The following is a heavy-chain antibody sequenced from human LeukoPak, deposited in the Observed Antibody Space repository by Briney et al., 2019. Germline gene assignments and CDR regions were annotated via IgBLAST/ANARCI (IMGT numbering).Heavy chain of an antibody. J-gene: IGHJ1*01. CDR3: ARDGGFFQH. Sequence: PRGSLRLSCAASGFTLSSYAMNWGRQAPGKGLEWVSSISSSSSYIYYADSVKGRFTISRDNAKNSLYLQMNSLRAEDTAVYYCARDGGFFQHWGQGTLVTVSS. D-gene: IGHD3-3*01. CDR2: ISSSSSYI. V-gene: IGHV3-21*01. CDR1: GFTLSSYA.